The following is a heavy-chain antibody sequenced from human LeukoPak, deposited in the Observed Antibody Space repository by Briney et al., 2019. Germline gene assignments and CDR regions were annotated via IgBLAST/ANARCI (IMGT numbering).Heavy chain of an antibody. CDR1: GGTFSSYA. Sequence: SVKVSCKASGGTFSSYAISWVRQAPGQGPEWMGGIIPIFGTANYAQKFQGRVTITADKSTSTAYMELSSLRSEDTAVYYCARVVGLTGYSSSWYSGYYYYMDVWGKGTTVTVSS. CDR2: IIPIFGTA. D-gene: IGHD6-13*01. CDR3: ARVVGLTGYSSSWYSGYYYYMDV. V-gene: IGHV1-69*06. J-gene: IGHJ6*03.